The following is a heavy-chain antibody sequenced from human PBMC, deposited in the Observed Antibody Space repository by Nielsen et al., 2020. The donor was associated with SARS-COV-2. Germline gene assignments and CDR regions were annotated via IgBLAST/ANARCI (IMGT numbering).Heavy chain of an antibody. CDR2: IVVGSGNT. CDR1: GFTFTSSA. CDR3: AADGDDYGDYLPFQH. V-gene: IGHV1-58*01. J-gene: IGHJ1*01. D-gene: IGHD4-17*01. Sequence: SVKVSCKASGFTFTSSAVQWVRQARGQRLEWIGWIVVGSGNTNYAQKFQERVTIIRDMSTSTAYMELSSLRSEDTAVYYCAADGDDYGDYLPFQHWGQGTLVTVSS.